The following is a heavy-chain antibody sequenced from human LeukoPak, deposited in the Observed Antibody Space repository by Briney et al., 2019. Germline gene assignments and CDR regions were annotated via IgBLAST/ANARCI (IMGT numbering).Heavy chain of an antibody. CDR1: GFTFDDYA. CDR3: AREARESDGMDV. CDR2: ISWNSGSI. V-gene: IGHV3-9*01. Sequence: GGSLRLSCAASGFTFDDYAMHWVRQVPGKGLEWVSGISWNSGSIGYADSVKGRFTISRDSAKNSLYLQMNSLRAEDTAVYYCAREARESDGMDVWGQGTTVTVSS. J-gene: IGHJ6*02.